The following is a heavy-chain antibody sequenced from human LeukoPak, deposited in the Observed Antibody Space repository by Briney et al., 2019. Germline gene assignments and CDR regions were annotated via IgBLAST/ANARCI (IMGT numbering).Heavy chain of an antibody. J-gene: IGHJ6*03. CDR3: ARGFPKESRYDFWSGDYYYYYMDV. Sequence: PGGSLRLSCAASGFTFSDYYMNWIRQAPGKGLEWVSYISSSGTTIYYADSVKGRFTISRDNAKNSLYLQMNSLRAEDTAVYYCARGFPKESRYDFWSGDYYYYYMDVWGKGTTITVSS. V-gene: IGHV3-11*04. CDR1: GFTFSDYY. CDR2: ISSSGTTI. D-gene: IGHD3-3*01.